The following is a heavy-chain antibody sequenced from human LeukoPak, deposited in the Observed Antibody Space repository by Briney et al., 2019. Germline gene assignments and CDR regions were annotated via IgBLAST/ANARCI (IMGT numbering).Heavy chain of an antibody. CDR1: GGSISSSNW. CDR3: ARVPRYYYYMDV. J-gene: IGHJ6*03. Sequence: PSGTLSLTCAVSGGSISSSNWWSWVRQPPGKGLEWIGESNHSGSTNYNPSLKSRVTISVDTSKNQFSLKLSSVTAADTAVYYCARVPRYYYYMDVWGKGTTVTVSS. CDR2: SNHSGST. V-gene: IGHV4-4*02.